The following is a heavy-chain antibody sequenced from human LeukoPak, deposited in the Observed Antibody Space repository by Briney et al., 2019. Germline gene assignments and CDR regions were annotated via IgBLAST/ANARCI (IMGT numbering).Heavy chain of an antibody. CDR3: ARDYDYVWGSYRLAHAFDI. CDR1: GFTFSSYW. CDR2: IKQDGSEK. D-gene: IGHD3-16*02. Sequence: GGSLRLSCAASGFTFSSYWMSWVRQAPGKGLEWVANIKQDGSEKYYVDSVKGRFTISRDNAKNSLYLQMNSLRAEDTAVYYCARDYDYVWGSYRLAHAFDIWGQGTMVTVSS. J-gene: IGHJ3*02. V-gene: IGHV3-7*01.